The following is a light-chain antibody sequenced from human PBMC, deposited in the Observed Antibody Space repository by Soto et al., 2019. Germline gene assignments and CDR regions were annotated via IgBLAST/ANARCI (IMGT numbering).Light chain of an antibody. V-gene: IGKV3-11*01. J-gene: IGKJ4*01. CDR2: DAS. CDR3: QQRSSWRVT. Sequence: EIVLRQSPGTLSLSPGERATLSCRASQSVSTLLAWYQQNPGQAPRLVVYDASKRATGIPARFSGSGSGTDFTLTISSLEPEDFAVYYCQQRSSWRVTFGGGTKVDIK. CDR1: QSVSTL.